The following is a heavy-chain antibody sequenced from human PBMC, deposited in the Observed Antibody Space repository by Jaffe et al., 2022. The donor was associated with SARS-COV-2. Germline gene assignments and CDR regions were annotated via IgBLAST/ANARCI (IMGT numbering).Heavy chain of an antibody. CDR1: GFTFSSYG. J-gene: IGHJ4*02. CDR2: ISYDGSNK. D-gene: IGHD5-12*01. CDR3: AKDQWGLLDATFMGNVDY. V-gene: IGHV3-30*18. Sequence: QVQLVESGGGVVQPGRSLRLSCAASGFTFSSYGMHWVRQAPGKGLEWVAVISYDGSNKYYADSVKGRFTISRDNSKNTLYLQMNSLRAEDTAVYYCAKDQWGLLDATFMGNVDYWGQGTLVTVSS.